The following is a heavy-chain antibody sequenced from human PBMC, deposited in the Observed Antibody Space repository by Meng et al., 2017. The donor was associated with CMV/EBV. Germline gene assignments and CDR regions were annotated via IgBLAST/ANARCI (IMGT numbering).Heavy chain of an antibody. Sequence: GGSLRLSCAASGFTFSSYAMSWVRQAPGKGLEWVSAISGSGGSTYYADSVKGRFTISRDKSKNTLYLQMNSLRAEDTAVYYWAKELPHIFPNYYYGMDVWGQGTTVTVSS. CDR3: AKELPHIFPNYYYGMDV. J-gene: IGHJ6*02. CDR2: ISGSGGST. CDR1: GFTFSSYA. V-gene: IGHV3-23*01.